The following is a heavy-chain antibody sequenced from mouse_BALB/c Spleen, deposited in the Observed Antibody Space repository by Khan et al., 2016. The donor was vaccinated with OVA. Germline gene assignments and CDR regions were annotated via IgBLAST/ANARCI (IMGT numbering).Heavy chain of an antibody. CDR3: ARGSYRDAMDY. CDR2: IFPGTGTT. D-gene: IGHD1-1*01. J-gene: IGHJ4*01. V-gene: IGHV1S132*01. CDR1: GYTFTSYW. Sequence: VQLQESGAELVKPGASVKLSCKTSGYTFTSYWIQWVKQRPGQGLGWIGDIFPGTGTTYYNEKFKGKATLTIDTSSSTAYMQLSSLTSEDSAVYFCARGSYRDAMDYWGQGTSVTVSS.